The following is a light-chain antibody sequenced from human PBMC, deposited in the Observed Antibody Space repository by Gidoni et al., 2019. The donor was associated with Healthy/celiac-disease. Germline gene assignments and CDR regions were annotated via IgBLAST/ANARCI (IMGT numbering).Light chain of an antibody. J-gene: IGKJ2*01. V-gene: IGKV3-11*01. Sequence: IVLTQPPAALSWSPGERDTRSCRASQSVSSYLAWYQQKPGKAPRLPIYDASNRATGVPARFSGSGSGTEFTLTISSLEPEDFAVYYCQQRSNWLYTFXXXTKLEIK. CDR2: DAS. CDR1: QSVSSY. CDR3: QQRSNWLYT.